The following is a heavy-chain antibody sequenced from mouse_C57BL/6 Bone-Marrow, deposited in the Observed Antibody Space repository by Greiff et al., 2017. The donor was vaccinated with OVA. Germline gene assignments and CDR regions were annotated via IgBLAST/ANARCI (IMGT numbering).Heavy chain of an antibody. V-gene: IGHV1-26*01. CDR3: ARVYYGNYCWYFDV. CDR1: GYTFTDYY. Sequence: EVKVVESGPELVKPGASVKISCKASGYTFTDYYMNWVKQSHGKSLEWIGDINPNNGGTSYNQKFKGKATLTVDKSSSTAYMELRSLTSEDSAVYYCARVYYGNYCWYFDVWGTGTTVTVSS. CDR2: INPNNGGT. J-gene: IGHJ1*03. D-gene: IGHD2-1*01.